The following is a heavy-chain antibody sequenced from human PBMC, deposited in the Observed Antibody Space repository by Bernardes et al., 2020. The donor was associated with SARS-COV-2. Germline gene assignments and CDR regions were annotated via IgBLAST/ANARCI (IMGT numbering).Heavy chain of an antibody. CDR2: IYHSGST. CDR1: VESFSDYY. D-gene: IGHD6-6*01. CDR3: AREYSTSSRLNWFDP. V-gene: IGHV4-34*01. Sequence: EPLSLTCAVSVESFSDYYCTWIRQPPGKGLEWIGAIYHSGSTNYNPSLKSRVTISVDTSKNQFSLKLNSVTAADTAVYYCAREYSTSSRLNWFDPWGQGTLVTVSS. J-gene: IGHJ5*02.